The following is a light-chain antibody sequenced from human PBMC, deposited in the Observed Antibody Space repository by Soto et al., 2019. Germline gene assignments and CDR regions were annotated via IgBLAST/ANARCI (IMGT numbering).Light chain of an antibody. CDR2: DAS. V-gene: IGKV3-11*01. CDR1: QDISNF. CDR3: QHRASWPPFT. Sequence: EIVLAQSPATLSLSPGERATLSCRASQDISNFLAWYQQRPDQAPRLLIYDASNRATGIPARLSGSGSGTDFTLTTVGLEPEDFVIYYGQHRASWPPFTFGQGTELEV. J-gene: IGKJ2*01.